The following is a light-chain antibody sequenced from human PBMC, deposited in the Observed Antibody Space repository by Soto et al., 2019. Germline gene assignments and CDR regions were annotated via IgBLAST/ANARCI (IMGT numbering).Light chain of an antibody. Sequence: QSVLTQPASVSGSPGQSITISCTGTSSDVGGYNYVSWYQQHPGKAPKLMIYDVSNRPSGVSNRFSGSKSGNTAALTISGRKDEKEAAYYCSSYTSSSTLVFGGGTQLTVL. CDR1: SSDVGGYNY. J-gene: IGLJ2*01. CDR3: SSYTSSSTLV. V-gene: IGLV2-14*01. CDR2: DVS.